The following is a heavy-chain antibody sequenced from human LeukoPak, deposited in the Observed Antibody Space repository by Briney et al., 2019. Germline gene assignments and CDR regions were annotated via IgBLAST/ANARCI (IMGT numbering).Heavy chain of an antibody. CDR3: ARCRYSSSPDFEY. Sequence: SETLSLTCTVSGGFISSYYWSWIRQPAGKGLEWVGYIYYTGGTNYNPSLKSRVTISADTSKNQFSLTLNSVTSADTAVYYCARCRYSSSPDFEYWGQGSLVTVSS. J-gene: IGHJ4*02. V-gene: IGHV4-59*13. D-gene: IGHD6-13*01. CDR1: GGFISSYY. CDR2: IYYTGGT.